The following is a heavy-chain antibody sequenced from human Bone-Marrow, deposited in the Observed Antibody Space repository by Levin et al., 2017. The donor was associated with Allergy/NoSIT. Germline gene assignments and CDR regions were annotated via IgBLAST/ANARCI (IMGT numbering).Heavy chain of an antibody. V-gene: IGHV3-30-3*01. CDR1: GFTFRSDS. D-gene: IGHD2-21*02. CDR3: ARVGKVTEYDH. J-gene: IGHJ4*02. CDR2: ISSDGSNQ. Sequence: SCAASGFTFRSDSFHWVRQAPGKGLEWVGLISSDGSNQYYADSVKGRFTISRDNSKNTLYLQMRSLRPEDTAVYYCARVGKVTEYDHWGQGTLVTVSS.